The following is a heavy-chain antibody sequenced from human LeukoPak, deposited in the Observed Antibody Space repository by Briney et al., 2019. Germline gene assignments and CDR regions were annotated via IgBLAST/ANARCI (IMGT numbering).Heavy chain of an antibody. V-gene: IGHV4-39*07. D-gene: IGHD2-21*02. CDR2: IYYSGST. J-gene: IGHJ4*02. Sequence: SETLSLTCTVSGGSISSSSYYWGWIRQPPGKGLEWIGSIYYSGSTYYNPSLKSRVTISVDTSKNQFSLKLSSVTAADTAVYYCARDLPYCGGDCYSGVWGQGTLVTVSS. CDR1: GGSISSSSYY. CDR3: ARDLPYCGGDCYSGV.